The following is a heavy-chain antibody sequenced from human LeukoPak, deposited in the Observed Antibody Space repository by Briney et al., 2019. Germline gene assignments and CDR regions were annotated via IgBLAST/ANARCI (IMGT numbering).Heavy chain of an antibody. CDR2: IYTSGST. D-gene: IGHD3-3*01. CDR3: ASYGLDYDFWGSGVNWYFDL. CDR1: GGSISSYY. J-gene: IGHJ2*01. Sequence: SETLSLTCTVSGGSISSYYWSWIRQPAGKGLEWIGRIYTSGSTNYNPSLKSRVTMSVDTSKNQFSLKLSSVTAADTAVYYCASYGLDYDFWGSGVNWYFDLWGRGTLVTVSS. V-gene: IGHV4-4*07.